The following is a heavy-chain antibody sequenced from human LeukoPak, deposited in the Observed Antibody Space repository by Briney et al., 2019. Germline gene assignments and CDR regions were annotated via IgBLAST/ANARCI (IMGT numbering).Heavy chain of an antibody. J-gene: IGHJ4*02. Sequence: PGGSLRLSCAASGFIFGGYNMNWVRQASGKGLEWVSYISSGGSTIYYAVTVKGRFTISRDNARNSLCLQMNGLTDEDTAVYYCAREPPGNYDDSGHYYAYFDCWGQGALVTVSS. CDR1: GFIFGGYN. CDR2: ISSGGSTI. D-gene: IGHD3-22*01. CDR3: AREPPGNYDDSGHYYAYFDC. V-gene: IGHV3-48*02.